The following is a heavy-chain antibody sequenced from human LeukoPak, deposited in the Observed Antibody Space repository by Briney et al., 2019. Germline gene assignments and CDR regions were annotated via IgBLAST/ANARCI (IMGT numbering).Heavy chain of an antibody. CDR1: GYNFTIYW. CDR3: ARYEDSFYFHY. D-gene: IGHD3-16*01. Sequence: GESLKISCKGSGYNFTIYWIVWVRQMPGKGLEWMGRIDPTDSYTNYSPSFQGHVSISADKSISTAYLQWSSLKASDTAMYYCARYEDSFYFHYWGQGTLVTVSS. CDR2: IDPTDSYT. J-gene: IGHJ4*02. V-gene: IGHV5-10-1*01.